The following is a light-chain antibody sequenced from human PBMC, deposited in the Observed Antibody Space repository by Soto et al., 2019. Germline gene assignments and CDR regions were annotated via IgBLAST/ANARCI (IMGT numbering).Light chain of an antibody. CDR1: QSISSY. CDR3: QQSYSTPPIT. Sequence: DIQMTQSPASLSASVGDRVTITCRASQSISSYLNWYQQKPGKAPKLLIYAASSLQSGVPSSFSGSGSGTDFTLTISSLQPEDFATYYCQQSYSTPPITFGQGTRLEIK. J-gene: IGKJ5*01. CDR2: AAS. V-gene: IGKV1-39*01.